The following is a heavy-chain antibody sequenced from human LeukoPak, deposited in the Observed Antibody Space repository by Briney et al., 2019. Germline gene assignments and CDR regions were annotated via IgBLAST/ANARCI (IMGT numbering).Heavy chain of an antibody. D-gene: IGHD3-10*01. V-gene: IGHV4-31*03. Sequence: PSQTLSLTCTVSGGSISSGGYYWSWIRLHPGKGLEWIGYIYYSGGTYYNPSLKSRVTISVDTSKNQFSLKLSSVTAADTAVYYCARGGVLWCGESTAGRFDPWGQGTLVTVSS. CDR2: IYYSGGT. CDR3: ARGGVLWCGESTAGRFDP. CDR1: GGSISSGGYY. J-gene: IGHJ5*02.